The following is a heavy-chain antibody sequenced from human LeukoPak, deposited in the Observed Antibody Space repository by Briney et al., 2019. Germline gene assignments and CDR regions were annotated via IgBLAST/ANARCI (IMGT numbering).Heavy chain of an antibody. CDR3: ARDLGDSRGGY. D-gene: IGHD6-13*01. CDR1: GFTFSSYP. J-gene: IGHJ4*02. Sequence: GGSLRLSCAASGFTFSSYPMNWVRQAPGKGLEWVALFTSDGSDKYYVDSVKGRFTISRDNSKNTLFLQMDSLRPEDTAVYYCARDLGDSRGGYWGQGTLVTVSS. V-gene: IGHV3-30*04. CDR2: FTSDGSDK.